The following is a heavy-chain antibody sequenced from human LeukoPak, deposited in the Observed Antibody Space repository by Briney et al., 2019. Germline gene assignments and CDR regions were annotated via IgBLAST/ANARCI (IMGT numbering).Heavy chain of an antibody. CDR3: ARGRNGPSADYYYGMDV. Sequence: SEALPLTRTVTGGSISYCRTCIRQPAGNGLECIGRIHSSEGTNYNPSLRSRVTMSVDTSKNQFSLKLTSVTAADTAIYYCARGRNGPSADYYYGMDVWGQGTTVTVSS. CDR2: IHSSEGT. D-gene: IGHD3-10*01. J-gene: IGHJ6*02. V-gene: IGHV4-4*07. CDR1: GGSISYC.